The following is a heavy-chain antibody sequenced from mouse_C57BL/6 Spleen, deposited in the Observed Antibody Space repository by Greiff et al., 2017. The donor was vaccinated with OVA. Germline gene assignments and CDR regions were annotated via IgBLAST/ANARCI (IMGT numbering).Heavy chain of an antibody. Sequence: QVQLKQPGTELVKPGASVKLSCKASGYTFTSYWMHWVKQRPGQGLEWIGNINPSNGGTNYNEKFKSKATLTVDKSSSTAYMQLSSLTSEDAAVYYCARGTTVEAWFAYGGQGTLVTVSA. CDR2: INPSNGGT. CDR1: GYTFTSYW. CDR3: ARGTTVEAWFAY. D-gene: IGHD1-1*01. J-gene: IGHJ3*01. V-gene: IGHV1-53*01.